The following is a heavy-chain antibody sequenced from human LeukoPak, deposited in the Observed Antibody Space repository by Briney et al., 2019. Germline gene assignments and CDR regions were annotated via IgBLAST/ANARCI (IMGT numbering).Heavy chain of an antibody. Sequence: LGGSLRLSCEASGFTFKNYAMSWVRQAPGKGLEWVSVISGGGDITKYADSVKGRFTISRDNSKNTLYLQMHSLRAEDTAVYYCAKDGDSPAWNYAFDIWGQGTMVTVSS. J-gene: IGHJ3*02. CDR1: GFTFKNYA. CDR3: AKDGDSPAWNYAFDI. D-gene: IGHD1-1*01. CDR2: ISGGGDIT. V-gene: IGHV3-23*01.